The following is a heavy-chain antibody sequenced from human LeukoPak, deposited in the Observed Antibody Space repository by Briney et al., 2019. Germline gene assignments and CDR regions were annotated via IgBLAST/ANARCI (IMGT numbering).Heavy chain of an antibody. V-gene: IGHV4-30-2*01. J-gene: IGHJ3*02. CDR1: GGSISSGGYS. Sequence: SQTLSLTCAVSGGSISSGGYSWSWIRQPPGKGLEWIGYIYHSGSTYYNPSLKSRVTISVDRSKNQFSLKLSSVTAADTAVYYCARDRRGAFDIWGQGTMVTVSS. CDR2: IYHSGST. CDR3: ARDRRGAFDI.